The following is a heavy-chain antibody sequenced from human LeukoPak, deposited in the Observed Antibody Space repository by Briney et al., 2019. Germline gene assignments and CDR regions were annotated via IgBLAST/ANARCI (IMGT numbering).Heavy chain of an antibody. Sequence: ASVKVSCKASGYTFTSYGISWVRQAPGQGLEWMGWISAYNGNTNYAQKLQGRVTMTTDTSTSTACMELRSLRSDDTAVYYCARDYGDYSIDYWGQGTLVTVSS. J-gene: IGHJ4*02. D-gene: IGHD4-17*01. V-gene: IGHV1-18*01. CDR2: ISAYNGNT. CDR3: ARDYGDYSIDY. CDR1: GYTFTSYG.